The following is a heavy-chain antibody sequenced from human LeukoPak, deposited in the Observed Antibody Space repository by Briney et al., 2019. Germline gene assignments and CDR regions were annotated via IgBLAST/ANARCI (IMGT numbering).Heavy chain of an antibody. J-gene: IGHJ6*03. Sequence: PSETLSLTCTVSGGSISSHYWSWIRQPPGKGLEWIGYIYYSGSTNYNPSLKSRVTISVDTSKNQFSLKLSSVTAADTAVYYCARVGGYCSSTSCMGYYYYMDVWGKGTTVTVSS. D-gene: IGHD2-2*01. CDR1: GGSISSHY. V-gene: IGHV4-59*11. CDR2: IYYSGST. CDR3: ARVGGYCSSTSCMGYYYYMDV.